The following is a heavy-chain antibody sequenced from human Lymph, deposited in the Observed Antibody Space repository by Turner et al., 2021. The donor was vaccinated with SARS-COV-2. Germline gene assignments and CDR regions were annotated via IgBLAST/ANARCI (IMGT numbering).Heavy chain of an antibody. CDR3: ARQTVNNWVDP. CDR1: GGSMNTNY. D-gene: IGHD2-21*02. V-gene: IGHV4-59*01. J-gene: IGHJ5*02. CDR2: IFYRGST. Sequence: QVQLQESGPRLVKPLETLSLTCTVPGGSMNTNYWSWIRQPPGKRLEWIGLIFYRGSTNYNPSLKSRVTISVDTSENQFSLKLTSVTAADPAIYYCARQTVNNWVDPWGQGTLVTVSS.